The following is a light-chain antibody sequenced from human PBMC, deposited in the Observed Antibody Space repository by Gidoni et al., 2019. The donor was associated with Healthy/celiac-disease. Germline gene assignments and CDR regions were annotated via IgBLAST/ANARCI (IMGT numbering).Light chain of an antibody. V-gene: IGKV1-39*01. CDR1: QSISSY. CDR2: AAS. Sequence: DIQMTQSPSSLSASVGDRVTITCRASQSISSYLNWYQQKPGKAPKLLIYAASSLQSGVPSRFSGSGSGTDGTLTISSLQPEDFATYYCQQSYSNNWTFGQGTKVEIK. J-gene: IGKJ1*01. CDR3: QQSYSNNWT.